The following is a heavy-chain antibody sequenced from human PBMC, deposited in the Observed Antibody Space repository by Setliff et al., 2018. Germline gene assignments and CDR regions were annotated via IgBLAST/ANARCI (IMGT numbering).Heavy chain of an antibody. CDR3: ARAPYGSSWYGYYYYYIDV. CDR2: INPSGGTT. Sequence: VASVKVSCNASGYTFTGYYMHWVRQAPGPGLEWMGIINPSGGTTSYAQKFQGSVTMTRYTSKSTVYMDLSSLRSDDTAVYYCARAPYGSSWYGYYYYYIDVWGKGTTVTVSS. CDR1: GYTFTGYY. D-gene: IGHD6-13*01. V-gene: IGHV1-46*01. J-gene: IGHJ6*03.